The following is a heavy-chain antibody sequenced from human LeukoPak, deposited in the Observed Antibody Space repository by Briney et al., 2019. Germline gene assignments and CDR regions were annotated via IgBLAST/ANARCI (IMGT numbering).Heavy chain of an antibody. CDR1: GGSISSYY. J-gene: IGHJ4*02. Sequence: SETLSLTCTVSGGSISSYYWSWIRQPPGKGLEWIGETWHSGSSTNYNPSLKSRVTISVDKPKSQFSLKLTSVTAADTAIYYCARGNEYTWWQWSQGTLVTVSS. D-gene: IGHD2-15*01. CDR2: TWHSGSST. CDR3: ARGNEYTWWQ. V-gene: IGHV4-59*12.